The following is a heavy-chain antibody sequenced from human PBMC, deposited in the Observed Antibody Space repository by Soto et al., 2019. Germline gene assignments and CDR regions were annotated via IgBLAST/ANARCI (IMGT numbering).Heavy chain of an antibody. Sequence: GGSLRLSCAASGFTVSSNYMSWVRRAPGKGLEWVSVICSGGSTYYADSVRGRFTISRDNSKNTLYLQMNSLRAEDTAVYYCARTVDTAMAYDYWGQGTLVTVSS. D-gene: IGHD5-18*01. CDR1: GFTVSSNY. CDR3: ARTVDTAMAYDY. V-gene: IGHV3-53*01. CDR2: ICSGGST. J-gene: IGHJ4*02.